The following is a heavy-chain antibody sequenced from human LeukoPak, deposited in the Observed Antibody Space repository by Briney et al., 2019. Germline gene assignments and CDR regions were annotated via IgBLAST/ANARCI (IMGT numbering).Heavy chain of an antibody. D-gene: IGHD4-11*01. CDR1: GFTFSSYG. Sequence: GRSLRLSCAASGFTFSSYGMHWVRQAPGKGLEWVALISFDGSKKYYADSMNGRFTISRDDSKNTLYLQMNSLRAEDTAMYYCARGLPPVMKYYFDYWGQGTLVTVSS. J-gene: IGHJ4*02. V-gene: IGHV3-33*08. CDR3: ARGLPPVMKYYFDY. CDR2: ISFDGSKK.